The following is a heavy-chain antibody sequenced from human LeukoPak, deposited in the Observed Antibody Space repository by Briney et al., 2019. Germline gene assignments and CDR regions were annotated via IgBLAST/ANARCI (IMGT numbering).Heavy chain of an antibody. D-gene: IGHD3-10*01. V-gene: IGHV1-46*01. Sequence: GASVTVSCKASGYTFTSYYMHWVRQAPGQGLEWMGIINPSGGSTSYAQKFQGRVTMTRDTSTSTAYMELSSLRSEDTAVYYCARGSLWFGESIPLLSTEYFQHWGQGTLVTVSS. J-gene: IGHJ1*01. CDR3: ARGSLWFGESIPLLSTEYFQH. CDR1: GYTFTSYY. CDR2: INPSGGST.